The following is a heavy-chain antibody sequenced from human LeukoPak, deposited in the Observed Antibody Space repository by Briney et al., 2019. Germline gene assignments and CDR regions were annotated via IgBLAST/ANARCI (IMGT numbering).Heavy chain of an antibody. CDR3: ARDDTTIYPPFDY. CDR2: ISRSGSTK. V-gene: IGHV3-11*01. Sequence: GGSLRLSCAASGFTFSDYNMRWIRQAPGKGLEWVSSISRSGSTKYYADSVKGRFTISRDNAKNSLYLQMNSLRAEDTALYYCARDDTTIYPPFDYGGQGTLVTVSS. CDR1: GFTFSDYN. D-gene: IGHD3-9*01. J-gene: IGHJ4*02.